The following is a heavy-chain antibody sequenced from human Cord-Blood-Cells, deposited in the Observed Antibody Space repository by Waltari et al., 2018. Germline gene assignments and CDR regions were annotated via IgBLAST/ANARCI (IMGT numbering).Heavy chain of an antibody. J-gene: IGHJ4*02. CDR1: GGSFSGYY. Sequence: QVQLQQWGAGLLKPSETLSLTCAVYGGSFSGYYWSWIRQPTGTGLEWIGEINHSGSTNYNPSLKSRVTISVDTSKNQFSLKLSSVTAADTAVYYCARGLHGIAARPEGYYFDYWGQGTLVTVSS. V-gene: IGHV4-34*01. CDR3: ARGLHGIAARPEGYYFDY. CDR2: INHSGST. D-gene: IGHD6-6*01.